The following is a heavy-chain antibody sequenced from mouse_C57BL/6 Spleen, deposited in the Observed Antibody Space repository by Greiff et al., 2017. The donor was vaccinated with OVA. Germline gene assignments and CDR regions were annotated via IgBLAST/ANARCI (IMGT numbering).Heavy chain of an antibody. CDR3: TTPLLLRYIWFAY. J-gene: IGHJ3*01. Sequence: EVQLQQSGAELVRPGASVKLSCTASGFNIKDYYMHWVKQRPEQGLEWIGRIDPEDGDTEYAPKFQGKATMTADTSSNTAYLQLSSLTSEDTAVYYCTTPLLLRYIWFAYWGQGTLVTVSA. CDR1: GFNIKDYY. V-gene: IGHV14-1*01. CDR2: IDPEDGDT. D-gene: IGHD1-1*01.